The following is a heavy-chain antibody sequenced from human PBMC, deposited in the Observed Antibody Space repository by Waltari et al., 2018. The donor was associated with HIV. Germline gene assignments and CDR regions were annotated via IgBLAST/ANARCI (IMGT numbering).Heavy chain of an antibody. V-gene: IGHV3-30*01. CDR3: ATNSGSYRQGWFDP. CDR1: GSPFSDYA. D-gene: IGHD1-26*01. Sequence: QVQLVESGGGVVPPGTSLTLSCAASGSPFSDYARHWVRQPPGKGLEWVASVIYDGSNEDYADSVTGRFTVSRDNSKNTLYLQMDSLRPEDTAVNYCATNSGSYRQGWFDPWGQGTQVTVSS. CDR2: VIYDGSNE. J-gene: IGHJ5*02.